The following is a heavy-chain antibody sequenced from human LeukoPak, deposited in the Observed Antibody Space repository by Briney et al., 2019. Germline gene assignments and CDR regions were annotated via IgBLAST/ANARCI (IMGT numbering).Heavy chain of an antibody. V-gene: IGHV4-59*01. Sequence: SETLSLTCTVSGGSISSYYWSWIRQPPGKGLEWIGYIYYSGSTNYNPSLKSRVTISVDTSKNQFSLKLSSVTAADTAVYYCARAGPFYFGYYYYGMDVWGQGTTVTVSS. J-gene: IGHJ6*02. CDR3: ARAGPFYFGYYYYGMDV. CDR1: GGSISSYY. CDR2: IYYSGST. D-gene: IGHD3-9*01.